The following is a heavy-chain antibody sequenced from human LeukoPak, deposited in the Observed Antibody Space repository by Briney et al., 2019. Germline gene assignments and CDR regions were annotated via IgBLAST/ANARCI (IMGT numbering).Heavy chain of an antibody. CDR3: ARSSYSSSSSV. J-gene: IGHJ3*01. Sequence: GGSLRHSCAVSGFTFSGFWMSWSRQAPGKGLEWVASINSDGSEGYYADVVKGRFTISRDNAKNSLYLQINSLRAEDTAVYYCARSSYSSSSSVWGQGTMVTVSS. D-gene: IGHD6-6*01. CDR2: INSDGSEG. CDR1: GFTFSGFW. V-gene: IGHV3-7*03.